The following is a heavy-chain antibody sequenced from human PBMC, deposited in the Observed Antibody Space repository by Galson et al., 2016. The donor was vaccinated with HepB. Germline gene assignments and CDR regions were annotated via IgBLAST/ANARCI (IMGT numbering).Heavy chain of an antibody. CDR2: FDPEDGET. CDR3: ATRLSFCYDNSGYIPPDS. Sequence: SVKVSCKVSGYTLTELSMHWVRQAPGKGLEWMGSFDPEDGETIYAQKLQGRITMTEDTSTDTAYMELSSLRSEDTAVYYCATRLSFCYDNSGYIPPDSWGQGTLVTVPS. CDR1: GYTLTELS. D-gene: IGHD3-22*01. V-gene: IGHV1-24*01. J-gene: IGHJ4*02.